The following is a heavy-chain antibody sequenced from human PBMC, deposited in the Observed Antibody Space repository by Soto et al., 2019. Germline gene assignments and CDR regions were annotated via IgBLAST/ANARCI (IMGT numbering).Heavy chain of an antibody. D-gene: IGHD4-17*01. CDR3: ARTTVTTFDY. J-gene: IGHJ4*02. CDR1: GGSISSYY. V-gene: IGHV4-59*01. CDR2: IYYSGST. Sequence: SETLSLTCTVSGGSISSYYWSWIRQPPGKGLEWIGYIYYSGSTNYNPSLKSRVTISVDTSKNQFSLKLSSVTAADTAVYYCARTTVTTFDYWGQGTLVTVSS.